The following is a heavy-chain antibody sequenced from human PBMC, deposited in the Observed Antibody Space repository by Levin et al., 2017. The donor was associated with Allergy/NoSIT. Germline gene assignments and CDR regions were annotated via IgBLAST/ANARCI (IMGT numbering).Heavy chain of an antibody. CDR3: AKDITFWADSSSGWYGLDY. D-gene: IGHD6-19*01. CDR1: GFTFDDYA. V-gene: IGHV3-9*01. Sequence: PGGSLRLSCAASGFTFDDYAMHWVRQAPGKGLEWVSGISWNSGSIGYADSVKGRFTISRDNAKNSLYLQMNSLRAEDTALYYCAKDITFWADSSSGWYGLDYWGQGTLVTVSS. CDR2: ISWNSGSI. J-gene: IGHJ4*02.